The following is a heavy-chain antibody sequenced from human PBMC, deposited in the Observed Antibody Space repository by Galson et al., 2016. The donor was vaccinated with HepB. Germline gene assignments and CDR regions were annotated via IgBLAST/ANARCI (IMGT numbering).Heavy chain of an antibody. CDR3: TRESGAFVPFGF. J-gene: IGHJ4*02. CDR2: VSNKGKT. D-gene: IGHD3-16*01. CDR1: GFTFSRYAM. Sequence: SLRLSCAASGFTFSRYAMTWVRQPPGKGLEWIGEVSNKGKTNFNPSLASRLSMSFDMSTNEASLRLNFMTAEDTATYFCTRESGAFVPFGFWGQGAPVVVSS. V-gene: IGHV4-4*01.